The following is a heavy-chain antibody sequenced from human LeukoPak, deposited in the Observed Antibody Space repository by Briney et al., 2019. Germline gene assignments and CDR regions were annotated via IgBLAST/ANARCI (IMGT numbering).Heavy chain of an antibody. V-gene: IGHV3-11*01. J-gene: IGHJ4*02. CDR2: ISSSGSTI. CDR1: GLTFSGYY. D-gene: IGHD4-17*01. Sequence: GGSLRLSCAASGLTFSGYYMSWIRQAPGKGLEWVSYISSSGSTIYYADSVKGRFNISRDNSTNTLYLQMTSLRAEDTAVYYCAYLDYGGNSYYWGQGTLVTVSS. CDR3: AYLDYGGNSYY.